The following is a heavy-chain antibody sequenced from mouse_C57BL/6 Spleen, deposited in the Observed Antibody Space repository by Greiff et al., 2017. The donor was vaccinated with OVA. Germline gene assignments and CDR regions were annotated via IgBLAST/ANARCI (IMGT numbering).Heavy chain of an antibody. Sequence: EVQLPQSGPELVKPGASVKISCKASGYTFTDYYMNWVKQSHGKSLEWIGDINPNNGGTSYNQKFKGKATLTVDKSSSTAYMELRSLTTEDSAVYYCARAELRQGFGYWGQGTLVTVSA. CDR1: GYTFTDYY. D-gene: IGHD2-4*01. CDR2: INPNNGGT. CDR3: ARAELRQGFGY. V-gene: IGHV1-26*01. J-gene: IGHJ3*01.